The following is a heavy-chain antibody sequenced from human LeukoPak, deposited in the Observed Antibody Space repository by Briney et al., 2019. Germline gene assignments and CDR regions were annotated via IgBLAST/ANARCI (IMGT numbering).Heavy chain of an antibody. CDR1: GYTFTSYY. D-gene: IGHD4-23*01. Sequence: GASVKVSCKASGYTFTSYYMHWVRQAPGQGLEWMGIINPSGGSTSYAQKFQGRVTMTRDTSTSTVYMELSSLRSEDTAVYYCAREWGPRGNSPGYFQHWGQGTLVTVSS. J-gene: IGHJ1*01. V-gene: IGHV1-46*01. CDR3: AREWGPRGNSPGYFQH. CDR2: INPSGGST.